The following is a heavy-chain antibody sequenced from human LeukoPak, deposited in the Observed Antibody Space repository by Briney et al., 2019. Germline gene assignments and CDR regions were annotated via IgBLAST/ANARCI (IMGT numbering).Heavy chain of an antibody. D-gene: IGHD2-2*01. CDR1: GYSFTSYW. V-gene: IGHV5-51*01. CDR2: VYPGDSDT. CDR3: ARLGCSSTSCGGDWFDP. Sequence: GESLKTSCKGSGYSFTSYWIGWVRQTPGKGLEWMGIVYPGDSDTRYSPSFQGQVTISADKSISTAYLQWSSLKASDTAMYYCARLGCSSTSCGGDWFDPWGQGTLVTVSS. J-gene: IGHJ5*02.